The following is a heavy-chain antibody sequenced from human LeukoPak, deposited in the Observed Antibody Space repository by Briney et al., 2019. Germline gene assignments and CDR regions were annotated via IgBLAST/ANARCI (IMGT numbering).Heavy chain of an antibody. CDR1: GGSISSGDHY. Sequence: SQTLSLTCTVSGGSISSGDHYWSWIRQPPGKGLEWIGYIYYSGSTYYNPSLKSRVTISVDTSKNQFSLKLSSVTAADTAVYYCARRDYYDSSGYSIWGQGTLVTVSS. CDR2: IYYSGST. V-gene: IGHV4-30-4*01. D-gene: IGHD3-22*01. J-gene: IGHJ4*02. CDR3: ARRDYYDSSGYSI.